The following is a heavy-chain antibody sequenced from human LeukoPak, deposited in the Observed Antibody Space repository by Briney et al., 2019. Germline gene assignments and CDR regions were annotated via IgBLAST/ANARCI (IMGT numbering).Heavy chain of an antibody. Sequence: SETLSLTCAVYGGSFRGYYWSWIRQPPGKGLEWIGEINHSGSTNYNPSLKSRVTISVDTSKNQFSLKLSSVTAADTAVYYCARDITMVRGVLAYGMDVWGQGTTVTVSS. CDR2: INHSGST. V-gene: IGHV4-34*01. J-gene: IGHJ6*02. D-gene: IGHD3-10*01. CDR1: GGSFRGYY. CDR3: ARDITMVRGVLAYGMDV.